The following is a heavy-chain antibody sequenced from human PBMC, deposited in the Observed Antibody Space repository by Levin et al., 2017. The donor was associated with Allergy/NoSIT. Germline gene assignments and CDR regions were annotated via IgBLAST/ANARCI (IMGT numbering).Heavy chain of an antibody. CDR2: IYYNGST. CDR1: GGSISSYY. Sequence: SETLSLTCTVSGGSISSYYWNWIRQPPGKGLEWIGYIYYNGSTNYKSSLKSRVTMSVDTSKNQFSLKLSSVTAADTAVYYCARGPAMWFLDYWGQGTLVTVSS. CDR3: ARGPAMWFLDY. J-gene: IGHJ4*02. D-gene: IGHD2-21*01. V-gene: IGHV4-59*01.